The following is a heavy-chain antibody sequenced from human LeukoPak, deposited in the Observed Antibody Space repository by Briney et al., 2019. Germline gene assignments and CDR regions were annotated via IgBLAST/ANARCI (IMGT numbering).Heavy chain of an antibody. D-gene: IGHD3-10*01. CDR1: GGSFSGYY. CDR2: INHSGST. Sequence: SETLSLTCAVYGGSFSGYYWSWIRQPPGKGLEWIGEINHSGSTNYNPSLKSRVTISVDTSKNQFSLKLSSVTAADTAVYYCASEAYYYGSGRYGDDAFDIWGQGTMVTVSS. J-gene: IGHJ3*02. V-gene: IGHV4-34*01. CDR3: ASEAYYYGSGRYGDDAFDI.